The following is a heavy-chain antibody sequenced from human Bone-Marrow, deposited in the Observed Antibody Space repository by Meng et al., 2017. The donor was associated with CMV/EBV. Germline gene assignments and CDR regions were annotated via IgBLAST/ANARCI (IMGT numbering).Heavy chain of an antibody. CDR3: ARDNNWGPDY. CDR1: GYTFTAHY. V-gene: IGHV1-2*02. CDR2: IHPHRGDT. J-gene: IGHJ4*02. D-gene: IGHD7-27*01. Sequence: ASVKVSCKASGYTFTAHYFHWVRQAPGQGLEWMGWIHPHRGDTNYAQQFQGRVTLTRDTSINTGYMELTRLTSDDTAVYYCARDNNWGPDYWGQGTPVTGSS.